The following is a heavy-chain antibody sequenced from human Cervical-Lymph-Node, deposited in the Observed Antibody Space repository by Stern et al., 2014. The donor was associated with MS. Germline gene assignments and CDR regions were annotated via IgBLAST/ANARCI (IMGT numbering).Heavy chain of an antibody. CDR1: GYSFTTYT. J-gene: IGHJ5*02. CDR2: ISTYNGNT. CDR3: ARCHYASSHNCQWFDP. D-gene: IGHD3-22*01. Sequence: VQLEESGAEVKKPGASVKVSCKASGYSFTTYTITWLRQAPGQGLEWMGRISTYNGNTYYAQKLQGRITMTTDTSTTTAYMELTNLRSDDTAMYYCARCHYASSHNCQWFDPWGQGTLVTVSS. V-gene: IGHV1-18*01.